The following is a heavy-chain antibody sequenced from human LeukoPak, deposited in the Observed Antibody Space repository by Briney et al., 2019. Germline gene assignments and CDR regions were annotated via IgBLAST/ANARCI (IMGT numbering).Heavy chain of an antibody. D-gene: IGHD2-2*01. CDR2: ISAYNGNT. Sequence: GASVKVSCKASGYTFTSYGFSGVRQAPGQGLEWMGWISAYNGNTNYAQKLQGRVTMTTDTSTSTVYMELWSLRSDDTAVYYCARDNPYIVVVPAAGSLAVGDAFDIWGQGTMVTVSS. CDR3: ARDNPYIVVVPAAGSLAVGDAFDI. V-gene: IGHV1-18*01. J-gene: IGHJ3*02. CDR1: GYTFTSYG.